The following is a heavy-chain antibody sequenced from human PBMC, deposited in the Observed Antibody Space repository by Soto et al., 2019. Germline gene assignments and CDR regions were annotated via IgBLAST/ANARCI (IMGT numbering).Heavy chain of an antibody. J-gene: IGHJ4*02. D-gene: IGHD4-17*01. V-gene: IGHV1-18*01. Sequence: QVQLVQSGAEVKKPGASVKVSCKASGYPFGGYAIGWVRQAPGQGLEWMGWVSAHTGDSGYAQRFPGRVTLTTETSTSTAYMELRGLRSDDTAVYYCARPSTSYGDYGWSLAYWGQGTLVTVSS. CDR2: VSAHTGDS. CDR3: ARPSTSYGDYGWSLAY. CDR1: GYPFGGYA.